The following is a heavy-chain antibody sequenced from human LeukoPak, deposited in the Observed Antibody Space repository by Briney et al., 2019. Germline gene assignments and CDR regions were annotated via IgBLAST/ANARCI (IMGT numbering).Heavy chain of an antibody. Sequence: SVKVSCKASGFTFTSSAVQWGRHARGQRREWIGWIVVGRGNTNYAQKFQERVTITRDMSTSTAYMELSSLRSEDTAVYYCAADKTVTTERLAFDIWGQGTMVTVSS. V-gene: IGHV1-58*01. J-gene: IGHJ3*02. D-gene: IGHD4-17*01. CDR2: IVVGRGNT. CDR3: AADKTVTTERLAFDI. CDR1: GFTFTSSA.